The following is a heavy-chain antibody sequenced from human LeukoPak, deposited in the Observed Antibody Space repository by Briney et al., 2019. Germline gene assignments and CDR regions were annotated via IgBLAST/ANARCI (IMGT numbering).Heavy chain of an antibody. J-gene: IGHJ4*02. CDR1: GFTFSSYA. Sequence: GGSLRLSCAASGFTFSSYAMSWVRQAPGKGLEWVSLIYSDGTTYYADSVKGRFTFSRDNSKNTLYLHMNSLRAEDTAVYYCARDLTYFYDSSGAGFDYWGQGTLVTVSS. D-gene: IGHD3-22*01. CDR3: ARDLTYFYDSSGAGFDY. V-gene: IGHV3-53*01. CDR2: IYSDGTT.